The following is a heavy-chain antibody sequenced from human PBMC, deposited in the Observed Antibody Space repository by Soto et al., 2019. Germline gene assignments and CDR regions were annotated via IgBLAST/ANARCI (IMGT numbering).Heavy chain of an antibody. CDR2: INPNSGGT. V-gene: IGHV1-2*02. D-gene: IGHD3-10*01. J-gene: IGHJ3*02. CDR1: TFTGYY. Sequence: TFTGYYMHWVRQAPGQGLEWMGWINPNSGGTNYAQKFQGRVTMTRDTSISTAYMELSRLRSDDTAVYYCARDLWFGEQNPNNIWGQGTMVTVSS. CDR3: ARDLWFGEQNPNNI.